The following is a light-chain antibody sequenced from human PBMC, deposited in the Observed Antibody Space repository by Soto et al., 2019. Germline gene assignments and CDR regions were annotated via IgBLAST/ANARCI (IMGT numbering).Light chain of an antibody. J-gene: IGKJ1*01. CDR2: AAS. Sequence: DIQMTQSPSSLSASVGDRLTITCRASQDIGKSLAWYQQRPWKDPQPLLYAASTLHSGVPSRFSGGGSGTLFTLTISNLQPEDVATYYCQIYVTAPETFGQGTKVEIK. V-gene: IGKV1-27*01. CDR1: QDIGKS. CDR3: QIYVTAPET.